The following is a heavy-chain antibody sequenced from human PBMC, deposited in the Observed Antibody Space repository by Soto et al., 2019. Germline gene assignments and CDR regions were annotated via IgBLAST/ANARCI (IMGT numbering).Heavy chain of an antibody. V-gene: IGHV1-18*01. J-gene: IGHJ6*02. Sequence: ASVKVSCKASGYTFTSYGISWVRQAPGQGLEWMGWISAYNGNTNYAQKLQGRVTMTTDTSTSTAYMGLRSLRSDDTAVYYCARDDIAVAGRNYYYYGMDVWGQGTTVTVSS. CDR3: ARDDIAVAGRNYYYYGMDV. CDR1: GYTFTSYG. CDR2: ISAYNGNT. D-gene: IGHD6-19*01.